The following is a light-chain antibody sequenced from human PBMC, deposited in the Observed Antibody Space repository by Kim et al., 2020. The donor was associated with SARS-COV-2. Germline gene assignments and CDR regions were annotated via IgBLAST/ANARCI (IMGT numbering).Light chain of an antibody. Sequence: SPGERATLSRRASQSVDNNVAWYQKKPGQAPRLLLYGASTRATGIPARFSGSGSVTEFTLTISSLQSEDVAVYYCQQFYNWPPITFGQGTRLEIK. CDR2: GAS. CDR1: QSVDNN. V-gene: IGKV3-15*01. CDR3: QQFYNWPPIT. J-gene: IGKJ5*01.